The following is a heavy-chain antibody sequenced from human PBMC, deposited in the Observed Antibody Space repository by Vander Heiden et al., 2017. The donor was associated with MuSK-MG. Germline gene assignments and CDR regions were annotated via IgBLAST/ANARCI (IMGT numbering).Heavy chain of an antibody. CDR1: GLPFSSYA. J-gene: IGHJ4*02. V-gene: IGHV3-30*04. D-gene: IGHD3-22*01. CDR2: ISYDGSNK. CDR3: ASFDSSGYYPDDY. Sequence: QVQLVESGGGVVQPGRSLRLSCAASGLPFSSYATHWVRQAPGKGLEWVAVISYDGSNKYYADSVKGRFTISRDNSKNTLYLQMNSLRAEDTAVYYCASFDSSGYYPDDYWGQGTLVTVSS.